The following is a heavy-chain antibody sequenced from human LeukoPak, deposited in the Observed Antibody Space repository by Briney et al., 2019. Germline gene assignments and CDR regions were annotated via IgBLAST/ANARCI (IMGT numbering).Heavy chain of an antibody. CDR3: ARISFTFGGVIVNGDYYYYYMDV. J-gene: IGHJ6*03. D-gene: IGHD3-16*02. V-gene: IGHV4-38-2*02. Sequence: SETLSLTCTVSGYSISSGYYWGWIRPPPGKGLEWIGSIYHSGSTYYNPSLKSRVTISVDTSKNQFSLKLSSVTAADTAVYYCARISFTFGGVIVNGDYYYYYMDVWGKGTTVTVSS. CDR1: GYSISSGYY. CDR2: IYHSGST.